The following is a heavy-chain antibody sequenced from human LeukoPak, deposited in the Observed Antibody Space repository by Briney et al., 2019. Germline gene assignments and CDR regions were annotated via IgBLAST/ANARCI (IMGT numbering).Heavy chain of an antibody. J-gene: IGHJ4*02. D-gene: IGHD3-22*01. Sequence: SETLSLRCNVSGGSITTGSYYWSWIRQPPGKGLEWIGYIYYSGSTNYNPSLKSRVTISVDTSKNQFSLKLSSVTAADTAVYYCARLLYHNSSGYPDYWGQGTLVTVSS. V-gene: IGHV4-61*01. CDR2: IYYSGST. CDR1: GGSITTGSYY. CDR3: ARLLYHNSSGYPDY.